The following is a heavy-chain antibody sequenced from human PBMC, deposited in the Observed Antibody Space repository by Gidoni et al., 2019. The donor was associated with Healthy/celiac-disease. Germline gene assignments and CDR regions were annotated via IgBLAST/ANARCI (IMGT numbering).Heavy chain of an antibody. CDR3: ARSGDSSGRDY. D-gene: IGHD6-19*01. CDR1: AFTFSDYY. J-gene: IGHJ4*02. Sequence: QVQLVESGGGLSKPGGSLRLSCPPFAFTFSDYYMSWFRQAPGKGLEWVSYISSSGSTIYYADSVKGRFTISRDNAKNSLYLQMNSLRAEDTAVYYCARSGDSSGRDYWGQGTLVTVSS. V-gene: IGHV3-11*01. CDR2: ISSSGSTI.